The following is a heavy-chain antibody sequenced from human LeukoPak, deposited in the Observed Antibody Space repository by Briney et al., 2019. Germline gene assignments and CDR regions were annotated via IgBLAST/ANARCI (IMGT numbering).Heavy chain of an antibody. CDR2: MNPNSGNT. V-gene: IGHV1-8*03. CDR1: GYTFTSYD. D-gene: IGHD3-3*01. CDR3: ARVVPYYDFWSGYYKPTYYFDY. Sequence: GASVKVSCKASGYTFTSYDINWVRQATGQGLEWMGWMNPNSGNTGYAQKFQGRVTITRNTSISTAYMELSSLRSEDTAVYYCARVVPYYDFWSGYYKPTYYFDYWGQGTLVTVSS. J-gene: IGHJ4*02.